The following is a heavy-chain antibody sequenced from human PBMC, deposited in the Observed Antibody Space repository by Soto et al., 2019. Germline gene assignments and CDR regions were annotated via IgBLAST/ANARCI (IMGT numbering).Heavy chain of an antibody. V-gene: IGHV4-31*03. J-gene: IGHJ4*02. Sequence: SETLSLTCTVSGGSISSGGYYWSWIRQHPGKGLEWTGYIYYSGSTYYNPSLKSRVTISVDTSKNQFSLKLSSVTAADTAVYYCARAGSYGPKVHYFDYWGQGTLVTVSS. CDR2: IYYSGST. CDR3: ARAGSYGPKVHYFDY. D-gene: IGHD5-18*01. CDR1: GGSISSGGYY.